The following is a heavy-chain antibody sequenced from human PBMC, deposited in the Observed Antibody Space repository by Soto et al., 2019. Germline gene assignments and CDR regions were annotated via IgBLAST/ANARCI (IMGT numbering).Heavy chain of an antibody. CDR1: GGSISSGDYY. D-gene: IGHD3-3*01. J-gene: IGHJ6*02. CDR2: IYYSGST. Sequence: QVQLQESGPGLVKPSQTLSLTCTVSGGSISSGDYYWSWIRQPPGKGLEWIGYIYYSGSTYYNPSLKSRVTISVDTSKNQFSLKLSSVTAADTAVYYCARVNRLRFLEWPSYYYYYGMDVWGQGTTVTVSS. CDR3: ARVNRLRFLEWPSYYYYYGMDV. V-gene: IGHV4-30-4*01.